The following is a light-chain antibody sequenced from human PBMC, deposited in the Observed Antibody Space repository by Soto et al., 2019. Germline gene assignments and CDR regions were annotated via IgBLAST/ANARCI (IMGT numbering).Light chain of an antibody. V-gene: IGKV3D-15*01. CDR2: GSS. J-gene: IGKJ4*01. CDR3: QQYTNLGTP. Sequence: IVLTQSPATLSVSPGERVTLSCRASENVGTNLAWYQQRPGQPPRLLIYGSSTRATGISATFSGSGSRTKFTLTISSLQSDDSAVYYCQQYTNLGTPLAGGPKV. CDR1: ENVGTN.